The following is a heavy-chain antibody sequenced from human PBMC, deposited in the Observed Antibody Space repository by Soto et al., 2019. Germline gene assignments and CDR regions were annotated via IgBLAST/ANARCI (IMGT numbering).Heavy chain of an antibody. CDR1: GFSMSGYS. Sequence: EMQLVASGGGLVQPGGSLRLSCEASGFSMSGYSMCWVRQSAGKGLEWLAYITVVTGNTRYADSVKGRFTISADRGRNSVFLQLNSLRDEDTAVYYWVRDRDLGGDMAHGDLWGQGSLATVSS. CDR3: VRDRDLGGDMAHGDL. CDR2: ITVVTGNT. V-gene: IGHV3-48*02. J-gene: IGHJ4*01. D-gene: IGHD2-21*01.